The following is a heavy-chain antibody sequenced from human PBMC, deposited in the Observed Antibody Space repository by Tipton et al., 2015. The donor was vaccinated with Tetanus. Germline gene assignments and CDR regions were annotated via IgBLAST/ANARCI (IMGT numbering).Heavy chain of an antibody. V-gene: IGHV1-46*01. J-gene: IGHJ4*02. Sequence: QSGAEVKKPGASVKVSCRTSGYTFTRHYIHWVRQAPGQGLEWMGIINPSDGDSSLAQKFQGRVTMTRDTSTSTVFMELSSLRSEDTAVYYCARSRGGTRVYYAIAFWGQGSLVTVSS. CDR2: INPSDGDS. CDR1: GYTFTRHY. CDR3: ARSRGGTRVYYAIAF. D-gene: IGHD3-3*01.